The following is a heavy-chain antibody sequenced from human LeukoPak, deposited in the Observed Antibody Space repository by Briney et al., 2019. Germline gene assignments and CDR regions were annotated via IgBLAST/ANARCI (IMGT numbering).Heavy chain of an antibody. D-gene: IGHD4-17*01. CDR1: GFTFSSYS. CDR3: ARDQGDYGEYNFDY. V-gene: IGHV3-21*01. J-gene: IGHJ4*02. CDR2: VSSSTSNV. Sequence: RGTLRLSSAASGFTFSSYSMNSVRQAPRKRLEWVSSVSSSTSNVYYADSVKGRFTISRDNAKNSLYLQMNSLRAEDTAVYYCARDQGDYGEYNFDYWGQGTLVTVSS.